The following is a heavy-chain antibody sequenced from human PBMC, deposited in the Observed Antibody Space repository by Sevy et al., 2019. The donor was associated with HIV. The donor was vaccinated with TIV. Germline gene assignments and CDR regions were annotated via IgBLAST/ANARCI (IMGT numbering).Heavy chain of an antibody. CDR3: ARELWNSYGPYFDY. Sequence: GGSLRLSCSASGFTFSSYGMHWVRQAPGKGLEWVAVIWYDGSNKYYAHSVKGRFTISRDNSKNTLYLQMNSLRAEDTAVYYCARELWNSYGPYFDYWGQGTLVTVSS. D-gene: IGHD5-18*01. CDR1: GFTFSSYG. J-gene: IGHJ4*02. CDR2: IWYDGSNK. V-gene: IGHV3-33*01.